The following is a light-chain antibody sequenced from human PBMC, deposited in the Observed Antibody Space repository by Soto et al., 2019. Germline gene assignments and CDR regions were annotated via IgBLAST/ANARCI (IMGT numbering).Light chain of an antibody. V-gene: IGKV4-1*01. CDR2: WAS. CDR3: QQYYTTPLT. J-gene: IGKJ4*01. CDR1: QSVLYISNNENY. Sequence: DIVMTQSPDSLAVSLGERATINCKSSQSVLYISNNENYLAWYQQKPGQPPKLLIYWASTRNSGVPDRFSGSGSGTDFTLTISSLQAEDVAVYYCQQYYTTPLTFGGGAKVDI.